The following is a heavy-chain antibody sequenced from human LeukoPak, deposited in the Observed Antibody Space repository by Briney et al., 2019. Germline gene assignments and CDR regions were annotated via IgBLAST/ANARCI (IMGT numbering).Heavy chain of an antibody. V-gene: IGHV4-34*01. J-gene: IGHJ4*02. CDR3: ARAPPYASGWSKGVLDY. CDR1: GGSFSGYY. Sequence: SETLSLTCAVYGGSFSGYYWSWIRQPPGKGLEWIGEINHSGSTNYNPSLKSRVTISVDKSKNHFSLKVSSVTAADTAVYYCARAPPYASGWSKGVLDYWGQGTLVTVSS. D-gene: IGHD6-19*01. CDR2: INHSGST.